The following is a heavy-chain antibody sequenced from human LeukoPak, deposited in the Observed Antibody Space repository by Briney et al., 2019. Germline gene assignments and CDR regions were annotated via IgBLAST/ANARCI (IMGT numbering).Heavy chain of an antibody. V-gene: IGHV4-59*08. CDR3: ARAYGDYVSGAFDI. CDR2: IYYSGST. CDR1: GGSISSYY. D-gene: IGHD4-17*01. Sequence: SETLSLTCTVSGGSISSYYWSWIRQPPGKGLEWIGYIYYSGSTNYNPSLKSRVTISVDTSKNQFSLKLSSVTAADTAVYYCARAYGDYVSGAFDIRGQGTMVTVSS. J-gene: IGHJ3*02.